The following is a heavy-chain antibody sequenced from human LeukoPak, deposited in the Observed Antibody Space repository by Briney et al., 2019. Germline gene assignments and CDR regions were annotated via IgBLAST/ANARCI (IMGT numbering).Heavy chain of an antibody. CDR3: ARGPPHPLIERGRGGSPRRSFDY. D-gene: IGHD2-15*01. CDR2: INHSGST. Sequence: SETLSLTCAVYGGSFSGYYWSWIRQPPGKGLEWIGEINHSGSTNYNPSLKSRVTISVDTSKNQFSLKLSSVTAADTAVYYCARGPPHPLIERGRGGSPRRSFDYWGQGTLVTVSS. J-gene: IGHJ4*02. V-gene: IGHV4-34*01. CDR1: GGSFSGYY.